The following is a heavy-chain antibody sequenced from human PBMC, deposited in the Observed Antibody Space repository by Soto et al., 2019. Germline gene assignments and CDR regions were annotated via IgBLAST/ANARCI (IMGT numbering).Heavy chain of an antibody. V-gene: IGHV3-30-3*01. CDR1: GFTFSSYA. CDR2: ISYDGSNK. Sequence: QVQLVESGGGVVQPGRSLRLSCAASGFTFSSYAMHWVRQAPGKGLEWVAVISYDGSNKYYADSVKGRFTISRDNSKYTLYLQMNSLRAEDTAVYYCARHLTGNVDYWGQGTLVTVSS. D-gene: IGHD1-20*01. J-gene: IGHJ4*02. CDR3: ARHLTGNVDY.